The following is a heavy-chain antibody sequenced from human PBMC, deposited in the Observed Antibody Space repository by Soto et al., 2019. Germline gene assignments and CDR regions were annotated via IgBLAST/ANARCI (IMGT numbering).Heavy chain of an antibody. CDR2: IWYDGSNK. CDR1: GFTFSTYG. D-gene: IGHD1-26*01. V-gene: IGHV3-33*01. Sequence: GGSLRLSCEAAGFTFSTYGMHWVRQAPGKGLEWVAVIWYDGSNKYYGDSVKGRFTISRDNSKNTLFLQMNNLRAEDTAVYYCARDHAAALGDRDSDSDYWGQGTLVTVSS. J-gene: IGHJ4*02. CDR3: ARDHAAALGDRDSDSDY.